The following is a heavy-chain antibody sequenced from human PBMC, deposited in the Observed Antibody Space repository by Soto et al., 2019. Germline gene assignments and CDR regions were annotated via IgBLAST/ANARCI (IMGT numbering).Heavy chain of an antibody. J-gene: IGHJ5*02. V-gene: IGHV1-18*01. Sequence: QVQLVQSGGEVKRPGASVKVSCKTSGYTFSNYGITWVRQATGQPLGWLGWISLYSDGTNYAQKFQGRVSMTTDTSTTTAYMDLRSLRSDDTAVYYCARVVPGAEAWFGPWGQGTLVTVAS. CDR1: GYTFSNYG. CDR3: ARVVPGAEAWFGP. D-gene: IGHD2-2*01. CDR2: ISLYSDGT.